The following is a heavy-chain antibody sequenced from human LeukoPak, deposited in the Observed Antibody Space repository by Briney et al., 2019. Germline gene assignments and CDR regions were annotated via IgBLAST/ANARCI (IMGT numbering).Heavy chain of an antibody. J-gene: IGHJ5*02. D-gene: IGHD3-22*01. CDR1: GYTFTSYA. CDR3: ARDGVYYDSSGYKSNWFDP. Sequence: ASVKVSCKASGYTFTSYAMHWVRQAPGQRLEWMGWINAGNGNTKYSQKFQGRVTITRDTPASTAYMELSSLRSEDTAVYYCARDGVYYDSSGYKSNWFDPWGQGTLVTVSS. V-gene: IGHV1-3*01. CDR2: INAGNGNT.